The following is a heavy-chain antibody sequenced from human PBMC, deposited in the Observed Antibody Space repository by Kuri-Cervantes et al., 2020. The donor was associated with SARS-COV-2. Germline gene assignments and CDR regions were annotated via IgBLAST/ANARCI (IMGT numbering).Heavy chain of an antibody. Sequence: GGSLRLSCAASGFTFSNAWMSWVRQAPGKGLQWVALISYDGADKNYADSVKGRFTISRDNSRKVVYLHNNSLRDEDTAVYYCARPTFDYWGQGTLVTVSS. CDR2: ISYDGADK. V-gene: IGHV3-30-3*01. J-gene: IGHJ4*02. CDR3: ARPTFDY. CDR1: GFTFSNAW.